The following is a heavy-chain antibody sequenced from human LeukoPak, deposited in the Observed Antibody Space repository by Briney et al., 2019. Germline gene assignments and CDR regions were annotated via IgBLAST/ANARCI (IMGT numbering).Heavy chain of an antibody. D-gene: IGHD3-22*01. CDR2: ISSNGGRT. V-gene: IGHV3-64*01. J-gene: IGHJ1*01. CDR1: GFTFRSYG. Sequence: GGSLRLSCAASGFTFRSYGMHWVRQAPGKGLEYVSAISSNGGRTYYANSVKGRFTISRDNSRDTLYLQMGSLRAEDMAVYYCATYYYDSGGFHFHHWGQGTLVTVSS. CDR3: ATYYYDSGGFHFHH.